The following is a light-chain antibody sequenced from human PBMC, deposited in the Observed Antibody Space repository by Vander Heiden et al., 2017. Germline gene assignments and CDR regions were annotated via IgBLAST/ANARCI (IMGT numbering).Light chain of an antibody. J-gene: IGLJ3*02. CDR3: QVWDSSSDHPWV. V-gene: IGLV3-21*02. CDR1: NIGSKS. Sequence: SYVLPQQPSVSGAPGQTARITCGGNNIGSKSVHWYQQKPGKAPVLVVYDDSDRPSGIPERFSGSNSGNTATLTISRVEAGDEADYYCQVWDSSSDHPWVFGGGTKLTVL. CDR2: DDS.